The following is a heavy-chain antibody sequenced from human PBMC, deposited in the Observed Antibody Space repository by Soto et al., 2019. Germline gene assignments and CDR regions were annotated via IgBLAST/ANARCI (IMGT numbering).Heavy chain of an antibody. V-gene: IGHV3-48*02. CDR3: ARHPGPYGMDV. J-gene: IGHJ6*02. CDR2: ISSISRTI. Sequence: EVQLVESGGGVVPPGGSLRLSCAASGFTFSRYSMNWVRQAPGKGLEWVSYISSISRTINYADSVKGRFTISRDNAKNSVYLQMNSLRDEDTAVYYCARHPGPYGMDVWGQGTTVSVSS. CDR1: GFTFSRYS.